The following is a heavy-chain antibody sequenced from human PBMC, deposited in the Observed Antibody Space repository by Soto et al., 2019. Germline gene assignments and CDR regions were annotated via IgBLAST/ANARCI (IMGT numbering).Heavy chain of an antibody. Sequence: ASVKVSCKASGYTFTNFGISWVRQAPGQGLEWMGWISAYNGNTNYAQKFQGRVTITRDTSASTAYMELSSLRSEDTAVYYCASSYSNYALIDYYYIMDVWGQGTTVTVSS. J-gene: IGHJ6*02. CDR3: ASSYSNYALIDYYYIMDV. CDR1: GYTFTNFG. CDR2: ISAYNGNT. V-gene: IGHV1-18*01. D-gene: IGHD4-4*01.